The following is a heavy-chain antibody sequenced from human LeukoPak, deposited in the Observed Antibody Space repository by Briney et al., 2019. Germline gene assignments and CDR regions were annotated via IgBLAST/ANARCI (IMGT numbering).Heavy chain of an antibody. CDR3: ARGGLLMNWFDP. Sequence: ASVKVSCKASGGTFSSYAISWARQAPGQGLEWMGGIIPIFGTANYAQKFQGRVTITADESTSTAYMELSSLRSEDTAVYYCARGGLLMNWFDPWGQGTLVTVSS. J-gene: IGHJ5*02. CDR1: GGTFSSYA. D-gene: IGHD3-16*01. CDR2: IIPIFGTA. V-gene: IGHV1-69*13.